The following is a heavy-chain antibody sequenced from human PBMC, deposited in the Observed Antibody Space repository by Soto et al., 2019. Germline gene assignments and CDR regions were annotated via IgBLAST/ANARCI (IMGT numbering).Heavy chain of an antibody. Sequence: QVQLVQSGAEVKKPGASVKVSCKASGYTFTSYAMHWVRQAPGQRLEWMGWINAGNGNTKYSQKFQGRVTITRDTSASTAYMELSSLRAEDTAVYYCARDMAEGFGELFPWGQGTLVTVSS. D-gene: IGHD3-10*01. J-gene: IGHJ5*02. CDR1: GYTFTSYA. CDR2: INAGNGNT. CDR3: ARDMAEGFGELFP. V-gene: IGHV1-3*01.